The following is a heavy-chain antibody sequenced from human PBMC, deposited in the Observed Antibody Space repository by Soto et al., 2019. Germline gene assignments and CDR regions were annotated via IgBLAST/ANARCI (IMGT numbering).Heavy chain of an antibody. D-gene: IGHD6-13*01. J-gene: IGHJ4*02. CDR3: ARDHSSSWYYFDY. V-gene: IGHV3-21*01. CDR1: GFTFRLYS. CDR2: ISDNGKYI. Sequence: GGSLRLSCAASGFTFRLYSLNWVRQAPGKGLKWVSSISDNGKYIYYADSVKGRFTISRDNAKNSLYLQMNSLRAEDTAVYYCARDHSSSWYYFDYWGQGTLVTVSS.